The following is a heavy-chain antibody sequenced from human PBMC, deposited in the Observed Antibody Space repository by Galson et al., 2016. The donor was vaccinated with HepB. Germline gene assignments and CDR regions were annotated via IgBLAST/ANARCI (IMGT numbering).Heavy chain of an antibody. CDR1: GFTVSSNY. Sequence: SLRLSCAASGFTVSSNYMSWVRQAPGKGLEWVSLIYSGGSTYYADSVKGRFTISRDNSKNTLYLQMNSRRAEDTAVYYCARDGGARRGHCSGGSCYSQFDYYYGMDVWGQGTTVTVSS. J-gene: IGHJ6*02. V-gene: IGHV3-53*01. CDR2: IYSGGST. D-gene: IGHD2-15*01. CDR3: ARDGGARRGHCSGGSCYSQFDYYYGMDV.